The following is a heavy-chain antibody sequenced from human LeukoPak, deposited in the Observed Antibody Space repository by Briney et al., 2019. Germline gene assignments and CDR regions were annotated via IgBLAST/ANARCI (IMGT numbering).Heavy chain of an antibody. J-gene: IGHJ6*02. Sequence: SETLSLTCTVSGGSISSYYWSWIRQPPGKGLNWIGYISYSGSTNYNPSLKSRVTISVDTSKSQFSLKLTSVTAADTAVYYCARDRDTAMGSSYYYGMDVWGQGATVTVSS. V-gene: IGHV4-59*01. CDR1: GGSISSYY. D-gene: IGHD5-18*01. CDR2: ISYSGST. CDR3: ARDRDTAMGSSYYYGMDV.